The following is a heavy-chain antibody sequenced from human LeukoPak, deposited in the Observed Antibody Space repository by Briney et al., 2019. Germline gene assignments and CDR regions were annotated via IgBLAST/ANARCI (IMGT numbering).Heavy chain of an antibody. V-gene: IGHV3-23*01. Sequence: GGSLRLSCAASGFTLSSYAMSWVRQAPGKGLEWVSAISDSGNTYHADSVKGRFTISRDRSTNTLFLQMNRLRPEDAAVYYCAKAPVTTCRGAYCYTFDYWGQGTLVTVSS. CDR1: GFTLSSYA. J-gene: IGHJ4*02. CDR3: AKAPVTTCRGAYCYTFDY. D-gene: IGHD2-21*01. CDR2: ISDSGNT.